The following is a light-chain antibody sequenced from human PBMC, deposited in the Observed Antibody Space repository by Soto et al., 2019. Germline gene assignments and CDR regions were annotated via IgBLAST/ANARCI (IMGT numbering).Light chain of an antibody. CDR2: GAS. CDR1: QSVSSN. V-gene: IGKV3-15*01. J-gene: IGKJ2*01. Sequence: EIVMTQSPATLSVSPGERATLSCRASQSVSSNLVWYQQKPGQAPRLLIYGASTRATGIPARFSGSGSGTEFTLIISSLQSEDFAVYYCLQSNTWPYTFGQGTKLEIK. CDR3: LQSNTWPYT.